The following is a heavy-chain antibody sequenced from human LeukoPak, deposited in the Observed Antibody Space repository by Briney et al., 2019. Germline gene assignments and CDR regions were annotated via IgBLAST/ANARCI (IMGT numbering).Heavy chain of an antibody. CDR1: GYSISTGYY. CDR3: ARAREEPIAAAGFFDY. CDR2: IYYSGST. V-gene: IGHV4-59*12. J-gene: IGHJ4*02. Sequence: PSETLSLTCTVSGYSISTGYYWSWIRQPPGKGLEWIGYIYYSGSTNYNPSLKSRVTMSVDTSKNQFSLKLSSVTAADTAVYYCARAREEPIAAAGFFDYWGQGTLVTVSS. D-gene: IGHD6-13*01.